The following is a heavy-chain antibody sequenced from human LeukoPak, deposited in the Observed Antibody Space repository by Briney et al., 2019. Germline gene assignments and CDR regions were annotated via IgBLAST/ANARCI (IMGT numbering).Heavy chain of an antibody. CDR2: ISSSDNTI. CDR3: ARVHRGYSYGRLDY. V-gene: IGHV3-48*02. CDR1: GFTFSSYT. Sequence: GGSLRLSCAASGFTFSSYTMNWVRQAPGRGLEWVSCISSSDNTIHYADSVKGRFTISRDNAKNSLYLEINSLRDEDTAVYYCARVHRGYSYGRLDYWGQGTLVTVSS. J-gene: IGHJ4*02. D-gene: IGHD5-18*01.